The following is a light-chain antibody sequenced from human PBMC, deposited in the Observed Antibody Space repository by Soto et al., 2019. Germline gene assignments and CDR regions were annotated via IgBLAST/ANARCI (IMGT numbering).Light chain of an antibody. Sequence: QSALTQPASVSGSPGQSITISCTGTSSDVGGYNYVSWYQQHPGKAPKLMIYDVSNRPSGVSNRFSGSKSGNTASLTISVLQAEDEADYYCSSYTSSSTYGFGTGTKLTVL. CDR1: SSDVGGYNY. CDR3: SSYTSSSTYG. J-gene: IGLJ1*01. V-gene: IGLV2-14*01. CDR2: DVS.